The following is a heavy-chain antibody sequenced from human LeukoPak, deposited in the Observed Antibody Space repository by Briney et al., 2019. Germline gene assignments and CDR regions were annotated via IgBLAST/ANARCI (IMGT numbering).Heavy chain of an antibody. V-gene: IGHV3-21*04. J-gene: IGHJ3*02. CDR1: GFTFSNCG. D-gene: IGHD1-26*01. CDR2: ISSSSSYT. CDR3: ARNWGFRWEPLGAFDI. Sequence: GGSLRLSCATSGFTFSNCGMSWVRQAPGKGLEWVSSISSSSSYTNYADSVKGRFTISRDNAKNSLYLQMNSLRAEDTAVYYCARNWGFRWEPLGAFDIWGQGTMVTVSS.